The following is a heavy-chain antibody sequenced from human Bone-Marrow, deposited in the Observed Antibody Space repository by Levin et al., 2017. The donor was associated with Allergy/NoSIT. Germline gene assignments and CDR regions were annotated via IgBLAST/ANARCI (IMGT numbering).Heavy chain of an antibody. CDR3: ARKPLRFFGWFDP. Sequence: PGGSLRLSCAASGFTFSSYAMHWVRQAPGKGLEWVAVISYDGSNKYYADSVKGRFTISRDNSKNTLYLQMNSLRAEDTAVYYCARKPLRFFGWFDPWGQGTLVTVSS. CDR2: ISYDGSNK. J-gene: IGHJ5*02. D-gene: IGHD3-3*01. V-gene: IGHV3-30-3*01. CDR1: GFTFSSYA.